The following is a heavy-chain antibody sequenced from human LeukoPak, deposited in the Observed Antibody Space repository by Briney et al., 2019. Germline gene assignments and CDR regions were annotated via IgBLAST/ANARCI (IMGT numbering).Heavy chain of an antibody. V-gene: IGHV3-30-3*01. Sequence: GGSLRLSCAASGFTFSSYAMHWVRQAPGKGLEWVAVISYDGSNKYYADSVKSRFTISRDNSKNTLYLQMNSLRAEDTAVYYCASDRGYSLNPFDYWGQGTLVTVSS. D-gene: IGHD5-18*01. J-gene: IGHJ4*02. CDR3: ASDRGYSLNPFDY. CDR1: GFTFSSYA. CDR2: ISYDGSNK.